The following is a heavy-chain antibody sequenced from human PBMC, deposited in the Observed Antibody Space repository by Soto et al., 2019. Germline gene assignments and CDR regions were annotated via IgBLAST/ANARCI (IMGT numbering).Heavy chain of an antibody. V-gene: IGHV1-2*04. CDR1: GYTFSDYY. CDR3: ARVKDADYSNCFDP. D-gene: IGHD4-4*01. J-gene: IGHJ5*02. Sequence: ASSVKASCKASGYTFSDYYMHWVRQAPGQGLEWMGWINPKSGDTSYAQKFQGWVTMTRDTSISTGYMELSRLRSDDTAVYYCARVKDADYSNCFDPWGQGTLVAVTS. CDR2: INPKSGDT.